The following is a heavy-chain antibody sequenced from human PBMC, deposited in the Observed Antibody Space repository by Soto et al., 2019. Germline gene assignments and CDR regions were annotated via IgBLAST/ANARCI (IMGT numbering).Heavy chain of an antibody. J-gene: IGHJ6*02. CDR1: GGTFSSYA. CDR2: IIPISGTA. Sequence: QVQLVQSGAEVKKPGSSVKVSCKASGGTFSSYAISWVRQAPGQGLAWMGGIIPISGTANYAQKFPGRVTITADESTSTAYMELSSLRSEDTAVYYCARSQGSSTSLEIYYYYYYGMDVWGQGTTVTVSS. D-gene: IGHD2-2*01. CDR3: ARSQGSSTSLEIYYYYYYGMDV. V-gene: IGHV1-69*01.